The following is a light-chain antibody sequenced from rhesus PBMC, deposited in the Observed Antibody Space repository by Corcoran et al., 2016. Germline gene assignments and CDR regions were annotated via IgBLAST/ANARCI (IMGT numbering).Light chain of an antibody. CDR2: KAS. V-gene: IGKV1-22*01. J-gene: IGKJ2*01. Sequence: DIQMTQSPSSLSASVGDKVTITCRASQGISSWLAWYQQQPGKAPKLLSYKASNLQGGVPSRFSGSGSGTDFTLTFSSLQPEDFATYYCLQYTSSPYSFGQGTKGEIK. CDR3: LQYTSSPYS. CDR1: QGISSW.